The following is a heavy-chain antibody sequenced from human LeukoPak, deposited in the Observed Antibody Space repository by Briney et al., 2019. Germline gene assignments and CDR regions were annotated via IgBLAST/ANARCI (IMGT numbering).Heavy chain of an antibody. V-gene: IGHV3-23*01. Sequence: PGGSLRLSCAASGLTFSNYAMSWVRQAPGKGLAWASTISNSAGKTYYADSVKGRFTISRDNSKNTLYLQMNSLRAEDTAVYYCAKRIAAAGTYDYWGQGTLVTVSS. CDR2: ISNSAGKT. J-gene: IGHJ4*02. D-gene: IGHD6-13*01. CDR3: AKRIAAAGTYDY. CDR1: GLTFSNYA.